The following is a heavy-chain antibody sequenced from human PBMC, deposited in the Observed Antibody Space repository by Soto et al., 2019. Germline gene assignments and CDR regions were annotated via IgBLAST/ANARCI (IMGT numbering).Heavy chain of an antibody. D-gene: IGHD2-2*01. CDR2: INQDGSEK. J-gene: IGHJ4*02. CDR1: GFAFSTYW. Sequence: EVQLVESGGGLVQPGRSLRLSCAASGFAFSTYWMSWVRQAPGKGLEWVANINQDGSEKYYVDSVKGRFTISRDNAKNSLYLQMTSLRADDTAVYYCARARGWNIVIIPAASDYWGQGTLVTVSS. V-gene: IGHV3-7*01. CDR3: ARARGWNIVIIPAASDY.